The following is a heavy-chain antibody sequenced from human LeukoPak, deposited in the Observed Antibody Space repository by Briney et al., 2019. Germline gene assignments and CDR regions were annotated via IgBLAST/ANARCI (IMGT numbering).Heavy chain of an antibody. CDR3: AKDPELYPPPHPNWFDP. J-gene: IGHJ5*02. D-gene: IGHD1-26*01. CDR1: GFTFSSYA. V-gene: IGHV3-23*01. Sequence: GGSLRLSCAASGFTFSSYAMSWVRQAPGKGLEWVSAISGSGGSTYYADSVKGRFTISRDNSKNTLYLQMNSLRAEDTAVYYCAKDPELYPPPHPNWFDPWGQGTLVTVSS. CDR2: ISGSGGST.